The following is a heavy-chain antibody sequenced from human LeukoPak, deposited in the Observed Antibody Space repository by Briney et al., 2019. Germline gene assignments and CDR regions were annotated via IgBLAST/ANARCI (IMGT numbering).Heavy chain of an antibody. CDR1: GGTFSSYA. V-gene: IGHV1-69*13. J-gene: IGHJ3*02. Sequence: ASVKVSCKASGGTFSSYAISWVRQAPGQGLEWMGGIIPIFGTANYAQKFQGRVTITADEYTSTAYMELSSLRSEDTAVYYCARDFSGSYDAFDIWGQGTMVAVSS. CDR3: ARDFSGSYDAFDI. CDR2: IIPIFGTA. D-gene: IGHD1-26*01.